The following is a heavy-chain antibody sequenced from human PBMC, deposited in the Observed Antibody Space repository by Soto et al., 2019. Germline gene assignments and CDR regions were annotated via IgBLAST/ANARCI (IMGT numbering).Heavy chain of an antibody. V-gene: IGHV1-69*01. CDR1: GGTFSSYA. CDR2: IIPIFGTA. D-gene: IGHD3-10*01. Sequence: QVQLVQSGAEVKKPGSSVKVSCKASGGTFSSYAISWVRQAPGQGLEWMGGIIPIFGTANYAQKFQGRVTITADESTSTAYMELSGLRSEDTAVYYCASHLRGRSRWDYYYYGMDVWGQGTTVTVSS. CDR3: ASHLRGRSRWDYYYYGMDV. J-gene: IGHJ6*02.